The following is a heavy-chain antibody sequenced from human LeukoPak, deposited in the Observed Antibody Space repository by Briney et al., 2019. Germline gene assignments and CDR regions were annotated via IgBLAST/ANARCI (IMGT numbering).Heavy chain of an antibody. V-gene: IGHV4-34*01. J-gene: IGHJ6*02. CDR2: INHSGST. CDR3: ARDPGRNVLDFRSPPLGYYYGMDV. CDR1: GGSFSGYY. D-gene: IGHD3-10*01. Sequence: PSETLSLTCAVYGGSFSGYYWSWIRQPPGKGLEWIGEINHSGSTNYNPSLKSRVTISEDTSKNQFSLKLSSVTAADTAVYYCARDPGRNVLDFRSPPLGYYYGMDVWGQGTTVTVSS.